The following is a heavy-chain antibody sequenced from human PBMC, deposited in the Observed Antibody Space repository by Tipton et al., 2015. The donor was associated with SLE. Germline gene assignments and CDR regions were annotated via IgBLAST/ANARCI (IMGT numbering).Heavy chain of an antibody. CDR3: ARHRVVDSSSWSYFVDY. CDR2: VYCSGST. CDR1: GGSISSNHW. D-gene: IGHD6-13*01. V-gene: IGHV4-4*02. J-gene: IGHJ4*02. Sequence: SLRLSCAVSGGSISSNHWWSWVRQPPGKGLEWIGYVYCSGSTNYNPSLKSRVTMSIDTSKNHFSLKLRSVTAADTAVYYCARHRVVDSSSWSYFVDYWGQGILVVVSS.